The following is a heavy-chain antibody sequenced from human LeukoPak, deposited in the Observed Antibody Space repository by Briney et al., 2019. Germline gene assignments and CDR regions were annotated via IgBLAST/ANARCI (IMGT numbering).Heavy chain of an antibody. D-gene: IGHD4-23*01. V-gene: IGHV3-21*01. CDR3: ARDPDYGGNGWFDP. Sequence: GGSLRLSCAASGFTFSSYSMNWVRQAPGKGLEWVSSISSSSSYIYYADSVKGRFTISRDNAKNSLYLQMNSLRAEDTAVYYCARDPDYGGNGWFDPWGHGTLVTVSS. CDR2: ISSSSSYI. CDR1: GFTFSSYS. J-gene: IGHJ5*02.